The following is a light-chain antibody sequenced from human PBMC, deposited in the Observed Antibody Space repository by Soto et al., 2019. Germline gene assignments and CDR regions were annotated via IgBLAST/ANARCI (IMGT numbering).Light chain of an antibody. CDR2: DVS. J-gene: IGLJ1*01. Sequence: QSALTQPASVSGSPGLSITISCAGTSSDVGAYNFVSWYQQHPDKAPKLMIFDVSNRPSGVSNRFSGSKSGNTASLTISGLQSEDEAEYYCGSYTTSSNYVFGTGTKVTAL. V-gene: IGLV2-14*03. CDR3: GSYTTSSNYV. CDR1: SSDVGAYNF.